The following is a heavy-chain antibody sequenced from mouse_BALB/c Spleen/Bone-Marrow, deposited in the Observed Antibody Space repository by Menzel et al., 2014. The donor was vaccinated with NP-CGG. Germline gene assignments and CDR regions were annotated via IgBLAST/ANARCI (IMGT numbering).Heavy chain of an antibody. CDR2: INPSTGYT. CDR1: GYTFTNYW. D-gene: IGHD1-1*01. V-gene: IGHV1-7*01. Sequence: VQLQQSGAELAKPGASVKMSCKASGYTFTNYWMHWVKQRPGQGLEWIGYINPSTGYTEYNQKFKDKATLTADKSSSTAYMQLISLTSEASAVYYCSRIYYYGRDYWGQGTTLTVSS. CDR3: SRIYYYGRDY. J-gene: IGHJ2*01.